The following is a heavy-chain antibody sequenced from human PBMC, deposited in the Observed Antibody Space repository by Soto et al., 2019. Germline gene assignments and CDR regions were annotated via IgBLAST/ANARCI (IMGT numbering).Heavy chain of an antibody. D-gene: IGHD2-15*01. Sequence: EVHLVESGGGLVQPGTSLRLSCAASGFTFDDYAMHWVRQAPGKGLEWVSGISWNSGSIGYADSVKGRFTISRDNAKNSLYLQMISLGAEDTAFYYCAKDIAFATSGPWYFDLWGRGTLATVSS. CDR3: AKDIAFATSGPWYFDL. V-gene: IGHV3-9*01. J-gene: IGHJ2*01. CDR2: ISWNSGSI. CDR1: GFTFDDYA.